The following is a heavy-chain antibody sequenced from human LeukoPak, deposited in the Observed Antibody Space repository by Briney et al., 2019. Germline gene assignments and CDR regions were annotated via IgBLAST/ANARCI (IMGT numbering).Heavy chain of an antibody. J-gene: IGHJ6*02. CDR3: ARDLRPHSSGSYYGMNV. CDR1: GGSISSGGYY. Sequence: SETLSLTCTVSGGSISSGGYYWSWIRQHPGKGLEWIGYIYYSGSTYYNPSLKSRVTISVDTSKNQFSLKLSSVTAADTAVYYCARDLRPHSSGSYYGMNVWGQGTTVTVSS. D-gene: IGHD3-22*01. V-gene: IGHV4-31*03. CDR2: IYYSGST.